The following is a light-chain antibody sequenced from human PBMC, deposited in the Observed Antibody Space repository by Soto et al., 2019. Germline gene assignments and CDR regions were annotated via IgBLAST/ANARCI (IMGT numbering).Light chain of an antibody. CDR3: QQSYSSPPT. CDR2: AAS. Sequence: DIHMTQSPSPLSASVEDRVIITCRASQSISNHLNWYQQKPGKAPKLLIFAASSLQSGVPSRFSGSRSGPDFTLTISSLQPEDFATYYCQQSYSSPPTFGQGTKVDIK. CDR1: QSISNH. V-gene: IGKV1-39*01. J-gene: IGKJ1*01.